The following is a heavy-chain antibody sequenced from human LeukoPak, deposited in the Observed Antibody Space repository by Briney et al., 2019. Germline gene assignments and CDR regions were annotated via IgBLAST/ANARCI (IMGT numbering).Heavy chain of an antibody. CDR2: ISSSGSTI. CDR1: GFIFSSYE. Sequence: GGSLRLSCAASGFIFSSYEMNWVRQAPGKGLEWVSYISSSGSTIYYADSVKGRFTISRDNAKDSLYLQMNSLRAEDTAVYYCAKRSPDVDTGYFDYWGQGTLVTVSS. CDR3: AKRSPDVDTGYFDY. V-gene: IGHV3-48*03. J-gene: IGHJ4*02. D-gene: IGHD1-1*01.